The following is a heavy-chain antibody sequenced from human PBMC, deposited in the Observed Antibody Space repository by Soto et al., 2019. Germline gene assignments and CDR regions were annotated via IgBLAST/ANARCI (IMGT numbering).Heavy chain of an antibody. CDR2: IIPIFGTA. CDR3: AILTSELLRVYGMDV. V-gene: IGHV1-69*13. Sequence: SVKVSCKASGGTFSSYAISWVRQAPGQGLEWMGGIIPIFGTANYAQKFQGRVTITADESTSTAYMELSSLRSEDTAVYYCAILTSELLRVYGMDVWGQGTTVTVSS. D-gene: IGHD1-26*01. J-gene: IGHJ6*02. CDR1: GGTFSSYA.